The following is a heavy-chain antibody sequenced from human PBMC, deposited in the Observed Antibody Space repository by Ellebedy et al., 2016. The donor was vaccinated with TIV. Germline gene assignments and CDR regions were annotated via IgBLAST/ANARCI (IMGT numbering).Heavy chain of an antibody. CDR3: ATDTATMIRFDALAV. Sequence: SVKVSCXASGGIFSSSAFSWVRQAPGQGLEWMGGIIPRFGSATYTQNFQDRVTITADESTSTAYMELRSLRSDDTAVYYCATDTATMIRFDALAVWGQGATVTVSS. CDR2: IIPRFGSA. V-gene: IGHV1-69*13. CDR1: GGIFSSSA. J-gene: IGHJ3*01. D-gene: IGHD3-16*01.